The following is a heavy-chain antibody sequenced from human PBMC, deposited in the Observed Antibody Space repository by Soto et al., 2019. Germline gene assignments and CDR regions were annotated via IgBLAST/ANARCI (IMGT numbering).Heavy chain of an antibody. D-gene: IGHD3-22*01. J-gene: IGHJ4*02. V-gene: IGHV3-23*01. CDR2: ISGSGGST. CDR1: GFTFSSYA. CDR3: AKDLRDSSGYYYDY. Sequence: PGGSLRLSCAASGFTFSSYAMSWVRQAPGKGLEWVSAISGSGGSTYYADSVKGRFTISRDNSKNTLYLQMNSLRAEDTAVYYCAKDLRDSSGYYYDYWGQGTLVTVSS.